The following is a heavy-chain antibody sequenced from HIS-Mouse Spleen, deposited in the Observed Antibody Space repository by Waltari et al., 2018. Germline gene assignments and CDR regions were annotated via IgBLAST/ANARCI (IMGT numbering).Heavy chain of an antibody. J-gene: IGHJ3*02. Sequence: QLQLQESGPGLVKPSETLSLTCTVSGGSISSSSYYWGWIRQPPGKGLEWSGSIYYSGSTYYNPSLKSRVTISVDTSKNQFSLKLSSVTAADTAVYYCARDPATVTNHAFDIWGQGTMVTVSS. CDR3: ARDPATVTNHAFDI. V-gene: IGHV4-39*07. CDR2: IYYSGST. D-gene: IGHD4-17*01. CDR1: GGSISSSSYY.